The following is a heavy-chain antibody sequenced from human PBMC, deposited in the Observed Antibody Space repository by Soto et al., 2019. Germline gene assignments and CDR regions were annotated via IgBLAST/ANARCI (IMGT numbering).Heavy chain of an antibody. D-gene: IGHD2-2*01. J-gene: IGHJ6*02. CDR2: IYPGDSDT. Sequence: GESLKISCKGSGYSFTSYWIGWVRQMPGKGLEWMGIIYPGDSDTRYSPSFQGQVTISADKSISTAYLQWSSLRAEDTAVYYCAKEVPGGRSTSCGMDVWGQGTTVTVSS. CDR1: GYSFTSYW. V-gene: IGHV5-51*01. CDR3: AKEVPGGRSTSCGMDV.